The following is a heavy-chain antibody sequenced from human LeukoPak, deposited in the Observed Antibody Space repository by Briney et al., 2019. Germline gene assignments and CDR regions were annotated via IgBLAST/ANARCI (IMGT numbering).Heavy chain of an antibody. CDR2: ISYDGSNK. J-gene: IGHJ2*01. Sequence: PGGSLRLSCAASGFTFSSYAMHWVRQAPGKGLEWVAVISYDGSNKYYADSVKGRFTISRDNSKNTLYLQMNSLRAEDTAVYYCAKDQALSSYWYFDLWGRGTLVTVSS. CDR3: AKDQALSSYWYFDL. CDR1: GFTFSSYA. D-gene: IGHD2-2*01. V-gene: IGHV3-30*04.